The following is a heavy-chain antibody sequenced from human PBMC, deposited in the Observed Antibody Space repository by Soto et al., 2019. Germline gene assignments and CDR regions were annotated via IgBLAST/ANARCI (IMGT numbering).Heavy chain of an antibody. J-gene: IGHJ4*02. CDR1: GFTFSSYG. CDR2: ISYDGSNK. D-gene: IGHD6-19*01. CDR3: AKEGAYSSGWYYFDY. V-gene: IGHV3-30*18. Sequence: GGSLRLSCAASGFTFSSYGMHWVRQAPGKGLEWVAVISYDGSNKYYADSVKGRFTISRDNSKNTLYLQMNSLRAEDTAVYYCAKEGAYSSGWYYFDYWGQGTLVTVSS.